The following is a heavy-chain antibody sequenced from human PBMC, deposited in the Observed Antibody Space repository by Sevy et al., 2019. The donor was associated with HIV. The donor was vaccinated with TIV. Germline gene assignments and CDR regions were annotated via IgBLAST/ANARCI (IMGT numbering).Heavy chain of an antibody. J-gene: IGHJ1*01. CDR2: IKSKTDGGTT. D-gene: IGHD3-16*01. Sequence: GGSLRLSCAASGFTFTNVWMSWVRQAPGKGLELVAHIKSKTDGGTTDYAEPVRGRLTNSRDNSKNKLYLQMNSLKTEDTAVYYCTTGGALFQHWGQGTLVTVSS. CDR1: GFTFTNVW. V-gene: IGHV3-15*01. CDR3: TTGGALFQH.